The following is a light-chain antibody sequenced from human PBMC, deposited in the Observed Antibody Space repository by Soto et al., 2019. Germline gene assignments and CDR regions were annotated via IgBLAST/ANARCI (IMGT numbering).Light chain of an antibody. V-gene: IGLV1-40*01. J-gene: IGLJ1*01. CDR2: RNS. Sequence: QSVLTQPPSVSGAPGQRVTISCTGSSSNIGAGYDVHWYQQLPGTAPKLLIYRNSNRPSGVPDRFSGSKSGTSASLAITGIQAEDEADYYCQAYDSSRSGYVFGTGTKLTVL. CDR1: SSNIGAGYD. CDR3: QAYDSSRSGYV.